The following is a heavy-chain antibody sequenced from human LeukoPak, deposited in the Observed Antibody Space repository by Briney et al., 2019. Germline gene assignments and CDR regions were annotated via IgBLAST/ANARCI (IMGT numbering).Heavy chain of an antibody. CDR1: GGSINGWY. D-gene: IGHD6-6*01. CDR2: IYDSGTA. V-gene: IGHV4-59*01. J-gene: IGHJ4*02. CDR3: ARDAGWRHSSSSRGYFDY. Sequence: TSETLSLTCAVSGGSINGWYWSWIRQPPGKGLEWIGHIYDSGTANYNPSLKSRVTMSLDSSKNQFSLKLSSVTAADTAVYYCARDAGWRHSSSSRGYFDYWGQGTLVTVSS.